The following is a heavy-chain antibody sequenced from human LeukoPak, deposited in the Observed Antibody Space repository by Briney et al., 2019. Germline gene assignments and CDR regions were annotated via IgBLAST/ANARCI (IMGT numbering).Heavy chain of an antibody. CDR3: AKAGTFYYESDV. V-gene: IGHV3-30*02. CDR1: GFTFSSYG. D-gene: IGHD3-22*01. J-gene: IGHJ6*04. CDR2: IRYDGGNK. Sequence: PGGSLRLSCAASGFTFSSYGMHWVRQAPGKGLEWVAFIRYDGGNKYYADSVKGRFTISRDNSKNTLYLQMNSLRGEDTAVYYCAKAGTFYYESDVWGKGTTLTVSS.